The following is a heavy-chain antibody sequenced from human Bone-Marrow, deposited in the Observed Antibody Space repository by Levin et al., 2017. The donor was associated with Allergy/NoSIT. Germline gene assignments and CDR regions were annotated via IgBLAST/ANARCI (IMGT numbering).Heavy chain of an antibody. CDR2: ISPVSDSP. V-gene: IGHV1-69*13. J-gene: IGHJ5*02. Sequence: SVKVSCKAPGGTLSTHSISWVRQAPGQGLEWMGAISPVSDSPNYAQKFQGRVTITADLSTSTAYMELHSLRFEDTAVYYCARSYRFFDLWGQGTLVTVSS. D-gene: IGHD3-10*01. CDR3: ARSYRFFDL. CDR1: GGTLSTHS.